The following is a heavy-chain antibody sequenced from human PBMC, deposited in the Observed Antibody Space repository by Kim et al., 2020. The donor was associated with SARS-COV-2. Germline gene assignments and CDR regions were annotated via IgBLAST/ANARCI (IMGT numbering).Heavy chain of an antibody. Sequence: GGSLRLSCAASGFTFSSYGMHWVRQAPGKGLEWVAVISYDGSNKYYADSVKGRFTISRDNSKNTLYLQMNSLRAEDTAVYYCAKEPKRYCSGGSCFTPDYWGQGTLVTVSS. CDR1: GFTFSSYG. CDR3: AKEPKRYCSGGSCFTPDY. CDR2: ISYDGSNK. J-gene: IGHJ4*02. D-gene: IGHD2-15*01. V-gene: IGHV3-30*18.